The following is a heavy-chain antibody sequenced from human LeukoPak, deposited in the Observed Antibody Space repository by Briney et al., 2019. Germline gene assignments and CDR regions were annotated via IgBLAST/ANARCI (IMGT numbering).Heavy chain of an antibody. CDR3: ATGSGYYYSH. V-gene: IGHV3-33*01. Sequence: ESGGSLRLSCTASGFSFNTYGMHWVRQVPGKGLEWLAVTYGDGDNRYYADSVKARFTISRDNGRKTIYLQMNNLRDKDTAVYYCATGSGYYYSHWGQGILVTVSS. CDR2: TYGDGDNR. D-gene: IGHD3-22*01. J-gene: IGHJ4*02. CDR1: GFSFNTYG.